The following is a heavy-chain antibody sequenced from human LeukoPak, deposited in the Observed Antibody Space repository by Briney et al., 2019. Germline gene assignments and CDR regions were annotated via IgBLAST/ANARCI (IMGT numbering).Heavy chain of an antibody. CDR3: ARAGTVIKYYYYGMDV. J-gene: IGHJ6*02. CDR1: GFTFSSYA. D-gene: IGHD4-11*01. Sequence: GSLRLSCAASGFTFSSYAMHWVRQAPGKGLEWVAVISCDGSNKYYADSVKGRFTISRDNSKNTLYLQMNSLRAEDTAVYYCARAGTVIKYYYYGMDVWGQGTTVTVSS. V-gene: IGHV3-30-3*01. CDR2: ISCDGSNK.